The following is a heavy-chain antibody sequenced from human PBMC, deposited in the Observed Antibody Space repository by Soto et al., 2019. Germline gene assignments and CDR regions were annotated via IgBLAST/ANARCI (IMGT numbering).Heavy chain of an antibody. CDR3: PTASVCSYCFDP. V-gene: IGHV1-18*01. D-gene: IGHD2-21*01. CDR2: ISAYNGNT. Sequence: QVQLVQSGAEVKKPGASVKVSCKASGYTFTSYGISWVRQAPGQGLEWMGWISAYNGNTSYARKLQSRVTMTTDTATSTAYRELRRLRSDDTAVYYLPTASVCSYCFDPWCDGTLVTVSS. CDR1: GYTFTSYG. J-gene: IGHJ5*02.